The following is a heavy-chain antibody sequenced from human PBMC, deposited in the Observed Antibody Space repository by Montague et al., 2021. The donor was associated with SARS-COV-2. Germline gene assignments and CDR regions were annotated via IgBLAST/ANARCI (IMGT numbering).Heavy chain of an antibody. J-gene: IGHJ4*02. V-gene: IGHV4-59*01. CDR3: ARSGWLTRGFDS. CDR1: GGSISTYY. D-gene: IGHD5-12*01. CDR2: INYSGIT. Sequence: SETLSLTCTVSGGSISTYYWSWIRQPPGKGLEWIAYINYSGITNHNPSRKSRVSVSLDTSKNHFSLNLKSVTAADTAVYYCARSGWLTRGFDSWGQGTLVFVSS.